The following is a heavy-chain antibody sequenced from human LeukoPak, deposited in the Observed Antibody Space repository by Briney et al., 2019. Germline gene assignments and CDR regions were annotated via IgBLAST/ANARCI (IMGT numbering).Heavy chain of an antibody. CDR2: IYPADSDT. V-gene: IGHV5-51*01. CDR3: ARGKNDEYFQS. Sequence: LGESLKISCKDSPYYFINFWIGWVRQMPGKGLEWMGIIYPADSDTRYNPSFQGHVTISADRSASTAYLQWHSLKASDTAIYYCARGKNDEYFQSWGQGTLVTVSS. CDR1: PYYFINFW. J-gene: IGHJ1*01.